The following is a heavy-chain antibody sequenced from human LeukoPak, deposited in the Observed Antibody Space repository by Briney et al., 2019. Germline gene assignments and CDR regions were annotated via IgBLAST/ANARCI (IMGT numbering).Heavy chain of an antibody. V-gene: IGHV3-9*03. J-gene: IGHJ4*02. CDR1: GFTFEDYA. CDR3: AKSGSYSSPYYFDY. CDR2: ISWNSDTI. D-gene: IGHD3-10*01. Sequence: GGSPRLSCAASGFTFEDYAMHWVRQAPGKGLEWVSGISWNSDTIDYADSVKGRFTISRDNAKNSLYLQMNSLRAEDMALYYCAKSGSYSSPYYFDYWGQGTLVTVSS.